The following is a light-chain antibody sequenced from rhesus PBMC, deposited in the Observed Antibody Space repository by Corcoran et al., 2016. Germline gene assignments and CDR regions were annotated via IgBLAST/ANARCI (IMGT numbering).Light chain of an antibody. V-gene: IGLV1-60*01. CDR2: YND. J-gene: IGLJ1*01. CDR1: SSNIGSNS. Sequence: QSVLTQPPSASEAARKSVTISCSGSSSNIGSNSVSWYQQLPGTAPKLLIYYNDQRASGVSGRFSGSKSGTSASLAISGLQTEDEADYYCAAWDDSLSGYIFGAGTRLTVL. CDR3: AAWDDSLSGYI.